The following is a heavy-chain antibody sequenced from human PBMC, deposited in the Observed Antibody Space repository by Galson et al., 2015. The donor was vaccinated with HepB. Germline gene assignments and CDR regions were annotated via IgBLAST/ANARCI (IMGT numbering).Heavy chain of an antibody. CDR3: TTSSSSSWYSAFDI. D-gene: IGHD6-13*01. J-gene: IGHJ3*02. V-gene: IGHV3-15*01. CDR2: IKSKTDGGTT. Sequence: SLRLSCAASGFTFSNAWMSWVRQAPGKGLEWVGRIKSKTDGGTTDYAAPVKGRFTISRDDSKNTLYLQMNSLKTEDTAVYYCTTSSSSSWYSAFDIWGQGTMVTVSS. CDR1: GFTFSNAW.